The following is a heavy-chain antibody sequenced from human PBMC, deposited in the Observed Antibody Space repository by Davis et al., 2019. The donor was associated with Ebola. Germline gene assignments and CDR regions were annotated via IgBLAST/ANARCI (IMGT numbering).Heavy chain of an antibody. Sequence: MPSETLSLTCTVSGYSISSGYYWGWIRQPPAKGPEWFGRIYHSGSTYYNPSLKSRVTISVDTSKNQFSLKLSSVTAADTAVYYCARVLVDAFDIWGQGTMVTVSS. CDR2: IYHSGST. V-gene: IGHV4-38-2*02. CDR3: ARVLVDAFDI. D-gene: IGHD6-6*01. J-gene: IGHJ3*02. CDR1: GYSISSGYY.